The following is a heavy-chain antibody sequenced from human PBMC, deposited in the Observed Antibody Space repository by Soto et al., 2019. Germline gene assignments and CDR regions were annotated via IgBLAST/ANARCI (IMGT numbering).Heavy chain of an antibody. J-gene: IGHJ4*02. Sequence: ASVKVSCKVSGYTLTELSMHWVRQAPGKGLEWMGGFDPEDGETIYAQKFQGRVTMTEDTSTDTAYMELSSLRSEDTAVYYCATELGIAARPPSSDPLDYCGQGTLVIVSS. D-gene: IGHD6-6*01. CDR3: ATELGIAARPPSSDPLDY. CDR1: GYTLTELS. CDR2: FDPEDGET. V-gene: IGHV1-24*01.